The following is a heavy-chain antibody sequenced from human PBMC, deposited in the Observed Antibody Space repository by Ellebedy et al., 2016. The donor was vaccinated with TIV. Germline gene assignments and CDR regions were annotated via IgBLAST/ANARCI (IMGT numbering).Heavy chain of an antibody. CDR3: ARDRTGVLGI. CDR2: INSGGSTM. V-gene: IGHV3-11*04. J-gene: IGHJ3*02. D-gene: IGHD3-10*01. CDR1: GFTFSDYY. Sequence: PGGSLRLSCAASGFTFSDYYMSWIRQAPGKGLEWVSYINSGGSTMKYADSAKGRFTISRDNADNSLYLQMNSLRADDTAVYYCARDRTGVLGIWGQGTMVTVSS.